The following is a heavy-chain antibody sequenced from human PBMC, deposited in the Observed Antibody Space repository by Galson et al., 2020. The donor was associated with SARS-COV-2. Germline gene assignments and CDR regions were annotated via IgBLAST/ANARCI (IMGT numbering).Heavy chain of an antibody. CDR1: EYNFSTYW. CDR3: ARRFRAPNNWVNFFDY. D-gene: IGHD1-20*01. Sequence: GESLKISCSGSEYNFSTYWIGWVRLMPGKGLEWMGIFHPGDSSSTYSPSFQGHVTFSADKSVNTAYLQWSSLKASDTAIYFCARRFRAPNNWVNFFDYWGKGTLVTVSS. CDR2: FHPGDSSS. J-gene: IGHJ4*02. V-gene: IGHV5-51*01.